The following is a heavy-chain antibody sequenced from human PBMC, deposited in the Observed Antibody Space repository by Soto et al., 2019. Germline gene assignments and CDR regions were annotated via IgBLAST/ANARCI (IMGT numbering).Heavy chain of an antibody. Sequence: GESLRLSYAASGFTLSKAWTGWVRKGPGKGVEWVGRIKRNSDGGTTDQPAPVKGKFTISRDDSKITLYLQMNSLNTEDASADYCTKDSREGSHGYHGYFQQWGQSSRFHVSS. CDR3: TKDSREGSHGYHGYFQQ. J-gene: IGHJ1*01. D-gene: IGHD3-16*01. CDR1: GFTLSKAW. CDR2: IKRNSDGGTT. V-gene: IGHV3-15*01.